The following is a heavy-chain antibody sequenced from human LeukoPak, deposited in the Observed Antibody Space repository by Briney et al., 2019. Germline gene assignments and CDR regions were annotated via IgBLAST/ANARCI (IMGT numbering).Heavy chain of an antibody. CDR3: AREPSRGPVAISIP. CDR2: MIPIFGTA. V-gene: IGHV1-69*13. Sequence: ASVKVSCKASGGTFSSYAISWVRQAPGQRLERMGGMIPIFGTANYAQKFQGRVTITADESTSTAYMELSSLRSEDTAVYYCAREPSRGPVAISIPCGQGTLVTASS. CDR1: GGTFSSYA. J-gene: IGHJ5*02. D-gene: IGHD2-2*02.